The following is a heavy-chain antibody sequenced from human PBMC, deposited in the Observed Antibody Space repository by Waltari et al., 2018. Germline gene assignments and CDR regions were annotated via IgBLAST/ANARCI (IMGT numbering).Heavy chain of an antibody. J-gene: IGHJ2*01. CDR3: ATLPIPLELWYFDL. Sequence: QLQLQESGPGLVNPSETLSLTCTVSGVSLRTSRHYWGWIRQPPGKGLDWIGSLHYGGSSYFNPSLKSRVTISVDTSKNQFSLKLTSVTAADTAVYYCATLPIPLELWYFDLWGRGTLVTVSS. CDR1: GVSLRTSRHY. CDR2: LHYGGSS. V-gene: IGHV4-39*01. D-gene: IGHD1-7*01.